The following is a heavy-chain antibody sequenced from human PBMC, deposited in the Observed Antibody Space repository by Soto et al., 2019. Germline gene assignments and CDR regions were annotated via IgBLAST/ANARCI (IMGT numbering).Heavy chain of an antibody. CDR3: AKTGDIVLMVYAIAFDY. CDR2: ISGNGGST. V-gene: IGHV3-23*01. D-gene: IGHD2-8*01. Sequence: PGGSLRLACAASGVTFCSSAMSWVRKAPGKGLERVSSISGNGGSTHYAASAKGRFTTSRDNSKNTLYLQMSSLRAEDTAVYYCAKTGDIVLMVYAIAFDYWGQGTLVTVAS. CDR1: GVTFCSSA. J-gene: IGHJ4*02.